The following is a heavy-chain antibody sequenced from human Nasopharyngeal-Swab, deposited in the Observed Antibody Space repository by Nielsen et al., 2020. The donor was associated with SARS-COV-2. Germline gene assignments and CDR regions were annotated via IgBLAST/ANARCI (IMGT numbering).Heavy chain of an antibody. J-gene: IGHJ4*02. V-gene: IGHV3-11*04. CDR1: GFTFSDYY. Sequence: GESLKISCAASGFTFSDYYMSWIRQAPGKGLEWVSYISSSGSTIYYADSVKGRFTISRDNSKNTLYLGMNSVTAEDTAMYYCARGSYGDKSDFDSWGQGTLVTVSS. CDR2: ISSSGSTI. D-gene: IGHD4-23*01. CDR3: ARGSYGDKSDFDS.